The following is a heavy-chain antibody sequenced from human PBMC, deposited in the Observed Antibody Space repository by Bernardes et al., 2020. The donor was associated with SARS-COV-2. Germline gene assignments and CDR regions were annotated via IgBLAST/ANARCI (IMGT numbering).Heavy chain of an antibody. J-gene: IGHJ4*02. CDR3: ARTRTTISTTGIPVDY. CDR1: GYTFTGYF. V-gene: IGHV1-2*02. CDR2: INPNTGCT. Sequence: SVKVSCKASGYTFTGYFIHWVRQAPGQRLEWMGWINPNTGCTNYIQKFQGRVTMTRDTSITTAYMELSRLGSDDTAIYYCARTRTTISTTGIPVDYWGQGTLVTVSS. D-gene: IGHD2-21*02.